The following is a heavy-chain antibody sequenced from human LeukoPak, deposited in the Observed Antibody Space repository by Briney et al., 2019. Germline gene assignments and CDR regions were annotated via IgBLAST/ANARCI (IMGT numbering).Heavy chain of an antibody. CDR3: ARGYGFDLDY. D-gene: IGHD5-12*01. Sequence: ASVKVSCKASGYTFTNYYIHWVRQAPGQGLEWMAIINPAGGTASYAQNFQGRVTMTRDTSTSTVYMELSSLRSEDTAMYYCARGYGFDLDYWGQGTLVTVSS. J-gene: IGHJ4*02. CDR1: GYTFTNYY. V-gene: IGHV1-46*01. CDR2: INPAGGTA.